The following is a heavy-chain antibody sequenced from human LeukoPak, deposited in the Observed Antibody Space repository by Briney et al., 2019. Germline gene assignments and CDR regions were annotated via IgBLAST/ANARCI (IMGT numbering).Heavy chain of an antibody. Sequence: SVKVSCKASRGTFSSYAISWVRQAPGQGLEWMGGIIPIFGTANYAQKFQGRVTITTDESTSTAYMELSSLRSEDTAVYYCARAHPLNSYSNHAYYFDYWGQGTLVTVSS. CDR2: IIPIFGTA. D-gene: IGHD4-11*01. V-gene: IGHV1-69*05. J-gene: IGHJ4*02. CDR3: ARAHPLNSYSNHAYYFDY. CDR1: RGTFSSYA.